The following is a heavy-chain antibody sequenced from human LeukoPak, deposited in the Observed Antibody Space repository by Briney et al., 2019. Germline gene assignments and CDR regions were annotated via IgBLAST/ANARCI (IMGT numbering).Heavy chain of an antibody. V-gene: IGHV4-61*02. CDR2: FYTSGST. CDR3: ARAQFDSSGYGFMDV. Sequence: SETLSLTCTVSGGSISSGNYYWNWIRQPAGKVLEWVGRFYTSGSTNYNPSLKSRVTISVDTSKNHFSLNLSSVTAADTAVYYCARAQFDSSGYGFMDVWGKGTTVTISS. D-gene: IGHD3-22*01. J-gene: IGHJ6*03. CDR1: GGSISSGNYY.